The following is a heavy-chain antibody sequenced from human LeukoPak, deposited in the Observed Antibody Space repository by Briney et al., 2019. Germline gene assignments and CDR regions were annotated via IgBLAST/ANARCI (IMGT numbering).Heavy chain of an antibody. V-gene: IGHV4-34*01. Sequence: PSETLSLTCAVYGGSFSGYYWNWIRQPPGKGLEWIGEINHSGSTNYNPSLKSRVTISIDTSKNQFSLNLNSVTAADTALYFCARAEGGTCQNWGQGTLVTVSS. J-gene: IGHJ4*02. D-gene: IGHD2-15*01. CDR1: GGSFSGYY. CDR3: ARAEGGTCQN. CDR2: INHSGST.